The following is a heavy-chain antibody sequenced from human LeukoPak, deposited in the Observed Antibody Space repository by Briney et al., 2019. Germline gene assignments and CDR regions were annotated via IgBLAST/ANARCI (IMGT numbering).Heavy chain of an antibody. Sequence: GGSLRLSCAASGFTFSSYSMNWVRQAPGKGLEWVSSISSSSYIYYADSVKGRFTISRDNARNSLYLQMNSLRAEDTAVYYCARNAPYYDILTGYYSFYYWGQGTLVTVSS. CDR1: GFTFSSYS. J-gene: IGHJ4*02. V-gene: IGHV3-21*01. CDR2: ISSSSYI. CDR3: ARNAPYYDILTGYYSFYY. D-gene: IGHD3-9*01.